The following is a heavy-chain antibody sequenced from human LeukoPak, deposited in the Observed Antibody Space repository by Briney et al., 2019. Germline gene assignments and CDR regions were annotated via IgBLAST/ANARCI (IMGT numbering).Heavy chain of an antibody. CDR3: ARGAYCGGDCPLPNSLY. CDR2: IKGDGSST. J-gene: IGHJ4*02. V-gene: IGHV3-74*01. CDR1: EFTFSSYW. D-gene: IGHD2-21*01. Sequence: PGGSLRLSCAASEFTFSSYWMHWVRQAPGKGLVWVSRIKGDGSSTTYADSVKGRFTISRDNAKNTLYLQMNSLPAEDTAVYYCARGAYCGGDCPLPNSLYWGRGTLVTVSS.